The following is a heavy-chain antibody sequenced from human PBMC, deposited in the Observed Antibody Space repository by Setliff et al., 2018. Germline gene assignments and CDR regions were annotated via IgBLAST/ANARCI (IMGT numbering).Heavy chain of an antibody. Sequence: PSETLSLTCGVSGISISSGHYWGWIRQPPGKGLEWIATIYHKGRTYYNPSLDSRVTISLDTSKNHFSLRLSSVTAADTAVYYCASPRRDDLDSPFDAFDIWGHGTRVTVSS. D-gene: IGHD3-3*01. CDR2: IYHKGRT. J-gene: IGHJ3*02. CDR3: ASPRRDDLDSPFDAFDI. V-gene: IGHV4-38-2*01. CDR1: GISISSGHY.